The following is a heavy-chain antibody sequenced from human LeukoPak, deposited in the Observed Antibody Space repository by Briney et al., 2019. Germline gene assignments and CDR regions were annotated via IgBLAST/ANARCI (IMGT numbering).Heavy chain of an antibody. Sequence: GGSLRLSCSASGFTFSSYAMSSVRQAPGKGLEWVSVVTGSGGNTSYADSVKGRFTISRDNSNNTLFLQMSRLRAEDTAVYYCASPKDTMVRGLITTGYYYYYGMDVWGQGTTVTVSS. V-gene: IGHV3-23*01. J-gene: IGHJ6*02. D-gene: IGHD3-10*01. CDR3: ASPKDTMVRGLITTGYYYYYGMDV. CDR1: GFTFSSYA. CDR2: VTGSGGNT.